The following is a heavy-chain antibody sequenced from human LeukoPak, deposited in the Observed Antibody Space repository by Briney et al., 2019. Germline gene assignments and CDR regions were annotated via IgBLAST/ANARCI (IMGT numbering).Heavy chain of an antibody. J-gene: IGHJ4*02. V-gene: IGHV3-7*01. CDR3: ARGGHRQKEF. D-gene: IGHD3-10*01. CDR1: GFTFKDAW. CDR2: IKPDGSDR. Sequence: GGSLRLSCAASGFTFKDAWMTWVRQSPGKGLEWVAIIKPDGSDRYSVDSEKGRFTVSRDNAKNSLYLQMSSLRAEDTAVYYCARGGHRQKEFWGQGTLVTVSS.